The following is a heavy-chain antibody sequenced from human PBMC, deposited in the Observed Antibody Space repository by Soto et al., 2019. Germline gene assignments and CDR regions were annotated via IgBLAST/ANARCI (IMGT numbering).Heavy chain of an antibody. CDR1: GGSISSYY. Sequence: PSETLSLTCTVSGGSISSYYWSWIRQPPGKGLEWIGYIYYSGSTNYNPSLKSRVTISVDTSKNQFSLKLSSVTAADTAVYYCARHRYDSGSQYNWFDPWGQGTLVTVSS. CDR2: IYYSGST. J-gene: IGHJ5*02. CDR3: ARHRYDSGSQYNWFDP. V-gene: IGHV4-59*01. D-gene: IGHD3-10*01.